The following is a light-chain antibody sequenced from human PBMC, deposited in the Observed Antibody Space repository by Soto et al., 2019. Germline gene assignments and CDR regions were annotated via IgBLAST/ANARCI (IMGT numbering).Light chain of an antibody. CDR2: GAS. Sequence: RERATLSCRASQRVDGNYLAWYLQIPGQAPRLLIHGASNRATGIPDRFSGSGSGTDFTLTITRLEPEDSAMYYCQQYDTLPRTFGQGTKVDIK. CDR1: QRVDGNY. J-gene: IGKJ1*01. CDR3: QQYDTLPRT. V-gene: IGKV3-20*01.